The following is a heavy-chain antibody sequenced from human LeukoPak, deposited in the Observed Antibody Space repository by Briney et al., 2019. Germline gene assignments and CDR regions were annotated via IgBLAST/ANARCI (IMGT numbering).Heavy chain of an antibody. J-gene: IGHJ3*02. Sequence: ASVKVSCKVSGYTLTELSMHWVRQAPGKGLEWMGGFDPEDGETIYARKFQGRVTMTEDTSTDTAYMELSSLRSEDTAVYYCATDGPNYYDSSGYTYDIWGQGTMVTVSS. V-gene: IGHV1-24*01. CDR3: ATDGPNYYDSSGYTYDI. CDR1: GYTLTELS. D-gene: IGHD3-22*01. CDR2: FDPEDGET.